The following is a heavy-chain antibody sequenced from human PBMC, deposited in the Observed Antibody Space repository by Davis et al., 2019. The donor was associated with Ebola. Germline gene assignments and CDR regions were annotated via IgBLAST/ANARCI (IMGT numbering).Heavy chain of an antibody. V-gene: IGHV4-4*02. CDR3: ASRGYSGYDENEGWFDP. Sequence: GSLRLSCAASGFTVSSNYMSWVRQAPGKGLEWIGEIYHSGSTNYNPSLKSRVTISVDKSKNQFSLKLSSVTAADTAVYYCASRGYSGYDENEGWFDPWGQGTLVTVSS. D-gene: IGHD5-12*01. CDR2: IYHSGST. J-gene: IGHJ5*02. CDR1: GFTVSSNY.